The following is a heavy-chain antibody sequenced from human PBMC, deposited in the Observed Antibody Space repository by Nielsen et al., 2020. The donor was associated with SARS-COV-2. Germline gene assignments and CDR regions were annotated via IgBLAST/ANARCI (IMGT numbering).Heavy chain of an antibody. CDR3: ARNFYGSGSYPFDP. Sequence: GGSLRLSCAASGFTFSSYAMSWVRQAPGKGLEWVSAISGSGGSTYYADSVKGRFTIPRDNAKNSLYLQMNSLPAEDTAMYYCARNFYGSGSYPFDPWGQGTLVTVSS. CDR1: GFTFSSYA. J-gene: IGHJ5*02. V-gene: IGHV3-23*01. CDR2: ISGSGGST. D-gene: IGHD3-10*01.